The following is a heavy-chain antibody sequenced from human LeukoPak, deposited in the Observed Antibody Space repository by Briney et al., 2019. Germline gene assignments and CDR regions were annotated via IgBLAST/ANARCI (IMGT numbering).Heavy chain of an antibody. D-gene: IGHD3-22*01. CDR3: ARDRQDRYYYDSSGYTIFDY. V-gene: IGHV3-48*01. CDR2: ISSSSSTI. CDR1: GFTFSSYS. Sequence: GGSLRLSCAASGFTFSSYSMNWVRQAPGKGLEWVSYISSSSSTIYYADSVKGRFTISRDNAKNSLYLQMNSLRAEDTAVYYCARDRQDRYYYDSSGYTIFDYWGQGTLVTVSS. J-gene: IGHJ4*02.